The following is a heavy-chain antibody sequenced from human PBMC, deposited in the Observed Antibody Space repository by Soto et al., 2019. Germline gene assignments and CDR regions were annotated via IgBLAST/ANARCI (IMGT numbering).Heavy chain of an antibody. CDR3: ARDRVSSGSGSYYKGPFDY. CDR1: GFTFSSYA. J-gene: IGHJ4*02. CDR2: ISYDGSNK. D-gene: IGHD3-10*01. V-gene: IGHV3-30-3*01. Sequence: GGSLRLSCAASGFTFSSYAMHWVRQAPGKGLEWVAVISYDGSNKYYADSVKGRFTISRDNSKNTLYLQMNSLRAEDTAVYYCARDRVSSGSGSYYKGPFDYWGQGTLVTVSS.